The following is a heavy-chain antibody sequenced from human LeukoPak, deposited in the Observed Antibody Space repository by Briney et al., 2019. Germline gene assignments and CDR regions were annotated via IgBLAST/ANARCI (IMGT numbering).Heavy chain of an antibody. CDR2: IKSKTDGGTT. Sequence: GGSLRLSCAASGFTFSNAWMSWVRQAPGKGLEWVGRIKSKTDGGTTDYAAPVKGRFTISRDDSKDTLYLQMNSLKTEDTAVYYCTTEGPPSQLLFYYFDYWGQGTLVTVSS. V-gene: IGHV3-15*01. J-gene: IGHJ4*02. D-gene: IGHD2-2*01. CDR1: GFTFSNAW. CDR3: TTEGPPSQLLFYYFDY.